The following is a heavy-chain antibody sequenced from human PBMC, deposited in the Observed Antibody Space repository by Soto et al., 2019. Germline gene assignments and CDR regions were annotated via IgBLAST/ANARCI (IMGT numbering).Heavy chain of an antibody. CDR3: ATVSLGGSGSYFDY. J-gene: IGHJ4*02. CDR1: GFTFSSCW. V-gene: IGHV3-7*05. Sequence: GGSLRLSCAASGFTFSSCWMSWVRQAPGKGLEWVANINQDGSEKYYVDSVKGRFTISRDNAKNSLYLEMNSLRAEDTAVYYCATVSLGGSGSYFDYWGQGTLVTVSS. CDR2: INQDGSEK. D-gene: IGHD3-10*01.